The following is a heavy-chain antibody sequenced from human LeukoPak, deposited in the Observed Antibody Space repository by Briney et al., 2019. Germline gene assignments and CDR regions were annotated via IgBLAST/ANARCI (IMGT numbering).Heavy chain of an antibody. CDR2: IYPNNGAT. V-gene: IGHV1-2*02. CDR3: ARDGPAQMVEFDY. J-gene: IGHJ4*02. Sequence: ASVKVSCKTSGYTLTAYYMYWLRQAPGQGLESMGWIYPNNGATAYAQKFQGRVAMTRDTSISTAYMELRRLRPDDTAVYYCARDGPAQMVEFDYWGQGTLVTVSS. D-gene: IGHD3-10*01. CDR1: GYTLTAYY.